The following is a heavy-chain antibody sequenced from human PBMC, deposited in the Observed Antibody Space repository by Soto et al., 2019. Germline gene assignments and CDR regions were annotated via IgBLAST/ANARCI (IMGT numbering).Heavy chain of an antibody. J-gene: IGHJ5*02. V-gene: IGHV4-59*12. CDR3: ARDRSTSRANWFDP. Sequence: PSETLSLTCTVFGGSIDSYYLSWIRQAPGKGLEWTVHISDSGTTDYNPSVGSRVTISVDTSRNLYSLQLSSVTAADTAVYFCARDRSTSRANWFDPSGPGTLVTVSS. CDR2: ISDSGTT. D-gene: IGHD3-10*01. CDR1: GGSIDSYY.